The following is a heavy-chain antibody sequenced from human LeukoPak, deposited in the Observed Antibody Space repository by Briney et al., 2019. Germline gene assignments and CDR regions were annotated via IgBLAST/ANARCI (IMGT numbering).Heavy chain of an antibody. Sequence: PSETLSLTRAVYGGSFSRYYWSWIRQSPGKGLEWIAEIDHRGDTNYNPSVKSRVTISVDTSKNQFSLKVRSLSAADTAVYYCARGPTISETGYFDFWGQGTLVTVSS. CDR2: IDHRGDT. V-gene: IGHV4-34*01. D-gene: IGHD1-1*01. CDR1: GGSFSRYY. J-gene: IGHJ4*03. CDR3: ARGPTISETGYFDF.